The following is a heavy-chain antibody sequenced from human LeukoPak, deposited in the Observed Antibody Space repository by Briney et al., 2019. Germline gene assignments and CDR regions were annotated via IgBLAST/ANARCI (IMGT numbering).Heavy chain of an antibody. V-gene: IGHV3-48*04. CDR2: ISSSSSTI. CDR3: TRILLKWELPGSDAFDI. CDR1: GFTFSSYS. Sequence: GGSLRLSCAASGFTFSSYSMNWVRQAPGKGLEWVSYISSSSSTIYYADSVKGRFTISRDNAKNSLYLQMNSLKTEDTAVYYCTRILLKWELPGSDAFDIWGEGTMVTVSS. J-gene: IGHJ3*02. D-gene: IGHD1-26*01.